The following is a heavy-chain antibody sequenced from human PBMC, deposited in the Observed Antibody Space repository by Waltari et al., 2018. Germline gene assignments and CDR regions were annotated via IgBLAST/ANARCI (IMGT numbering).Heavy chain of an antibody. V-gene: IGHV3-23*01. CDR2: ITRQATT. D-gene: IGHD6-19*01. CDR3: AKDHASSGWPTFDS. Sequence: EVQFLESGGDLVQPGGSLRLSCAASGFSIGCPAMSWVRQAPGKGPEWVASITRQATTYYAGSVRGRFAISRDESDNKLYLQMSGLRAEDTAMYYCAKDHASSGWPTFDSWGQGTQVTVSS. J-gene: IGHJ4*02. CDR1: GFSIGCPA.